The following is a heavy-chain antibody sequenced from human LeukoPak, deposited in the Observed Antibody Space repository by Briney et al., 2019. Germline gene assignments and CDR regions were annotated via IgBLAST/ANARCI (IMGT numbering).Heavy chain of an antibody. CDR2: ISAYNGNT. Sequence: WASVKVSCKASGYIFTSRGITWVRQAPGQGLEWMGWISAYNGNTNYAQNVQGRVTVTRDTSTSTAYMELRSLRSDDTAVYFCARDLPGAAVEGTTRGMDVWGQGTTVTVSS. D-gene: IGHD6-19*01. CDR3: ARDLPGAAVEGTTRGMDV. J-gene: IGHJ6*02. CDR1: GYIFTSRG. V-gene: IGHV1-18*01.